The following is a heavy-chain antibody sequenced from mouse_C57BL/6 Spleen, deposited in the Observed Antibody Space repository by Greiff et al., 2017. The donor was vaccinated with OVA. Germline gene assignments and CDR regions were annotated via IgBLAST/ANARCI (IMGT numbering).Heavy chain of an antibody. V-gene: IGHV1-69*01. Sequence: QVQLKQSGAELVMPGASVKLSCKASGYTFTSYWMHWVKQRPGQGLEWIGEIDPSDSYTNYNQKFKGKSTLTVDKSSSTAYMQLSGLTSEDSAVYYCARSDTTVVHFDYWGQGTTLTVSS. CDR1: GYTFTSYW. CDR2: IDPSDSYT. CDR3: ARSDTTVVHFDY. J-gene: IGHJ2*01. D-gene: IGHD1-1*01.